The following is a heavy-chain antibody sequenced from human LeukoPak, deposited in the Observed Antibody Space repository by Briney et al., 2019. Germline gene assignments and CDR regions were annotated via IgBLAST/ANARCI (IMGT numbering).Heavy chain of an antibody. CDR3: ARDLFPINWFES. D-gene: IGHD2-2*02. V-gene: IGHV4-59*02. CDR1: GGSVTKYY. Sequence: SETLSLTCTVSGGSVTKYYWHWIRQAPGKGLQWIGFIFHTGITNYNPSLKSRVTISVDTSKNQFSLKLTSVTAADTAVYFCARDLFPINWFESWGQGTLVTVSS. CDR2: IFHTGIT. J-gene: IGHJ5*01.